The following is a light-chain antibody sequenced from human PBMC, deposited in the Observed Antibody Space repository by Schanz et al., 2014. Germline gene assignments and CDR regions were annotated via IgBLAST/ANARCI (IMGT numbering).Light chain of an antibody. CDR1: SSDVGGYNY. CDR3: SSYASRTTRV. CDR2: DVG. V-gene: IGLV2-14*01. Sequence: QSALTQPASVSGSPGQSITISCTGTSSDVGGYNYVSWYQQHPGKAPKLLIYDVGNRPSGVSNRYSGSKSGNTASLTISGLEAEGEADYYCSSYASRTTRVFGGGAKLTVL. J-gene: IGLJ3*02.